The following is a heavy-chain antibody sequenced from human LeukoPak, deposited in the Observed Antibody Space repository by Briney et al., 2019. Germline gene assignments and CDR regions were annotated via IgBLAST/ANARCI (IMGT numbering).Heavy chain of an antibody. CDR3: ARDDPYYYDSSGYCDY. CDR1: GFTFSSYS. V-gene: IGHV3-48*04. CDR2: ISSSGSTI. D-gene: IGHD3-22*01. J-gene: IGHJ4*02. Sequence: PGGSLRLSCAASGFTFSSYSMNWVRQAPGKGLEWVSYISSSGSTIYYADSVKGRFTISRDNAKNSLYLQMNSLRAEDTAVYYCARDDPYYYDSSGYCDYWGQGTLVTVSS.